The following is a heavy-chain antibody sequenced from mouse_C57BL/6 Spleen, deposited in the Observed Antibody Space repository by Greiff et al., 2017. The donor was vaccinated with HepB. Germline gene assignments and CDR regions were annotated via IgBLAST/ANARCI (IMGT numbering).Heavy chain of an antibody. Sequence: EVQLQQSGPELVKPGASVKISCKASGYTFTDYYMNWVKQSHGKSLEWIGDINPNNGGTSYNQKFKGKATLTVDKSSSTAYMELRSLTSEDSAVYYWAPLYYGSSGGYYYAMDYWGQGTSVTVSS. J-gene: IGHJ4*01. V-gene: IGHV1-26*01. D-gene: IGHD1-1*01. CDR3: APLYYGSSGGYYYAMDY. CDR2: INPNNGGT. CDR1: GYTFTDYY.